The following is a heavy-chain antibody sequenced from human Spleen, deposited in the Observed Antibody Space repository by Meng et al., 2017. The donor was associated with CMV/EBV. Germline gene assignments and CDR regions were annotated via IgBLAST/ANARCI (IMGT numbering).Heavy chain of an antibody. CDR1: GFTFSSYA. D-gene: IGHD1-7*01. CDR3: ARVSNYNLLDY. V-gene: IGHV3-30-3*01. CDR2: MSHDGGNK. Sequence: GESLKISCAASGFTFSSYALHWVRQAPGKGLEWVAVMSHDGGNKFYADSVRGRLTISRDNSKNTLYLQMDSLRAEDTAVYYCARVSNYNLLDYWGRGTLVTVSS. J-gene: IGHJ4*02.